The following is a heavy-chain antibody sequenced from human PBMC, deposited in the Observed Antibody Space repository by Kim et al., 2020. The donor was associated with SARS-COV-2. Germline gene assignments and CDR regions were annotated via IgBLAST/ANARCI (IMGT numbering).Heavy chain of an antibody. CDR2: INFGGSQT. Sequence: GGSLRLSCAASGFTFSSYSMCWVRQPPGKGLEWVSRINFGGSQTNYADSVQGRFTISRDNSKNTLSLQMDSLRAEDTAVYYCAGKRSVIRTFEYWGQGVLVTVSS. CDR3: AGKRSVIRTFEY. V-gene: IGHV3-23*01. J-gene: IGHJ4*02. CDR1: GFTFSSYS.